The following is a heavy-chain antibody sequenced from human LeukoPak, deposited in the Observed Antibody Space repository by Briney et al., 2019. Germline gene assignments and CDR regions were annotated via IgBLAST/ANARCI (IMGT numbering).Heavy chain of an antibody. CDR3: ARGTVVTDFDY. V-gene: IGHV4-59*08. CDR2: IYYSGST. Sequence: SETLSLTCTVSGGSISSYYWSWIRQPPGKGLEWIGYIYYSGSTNYNPSLKSRVTISVGTSKNQFSLKLSSVTAADTAVYYCARGTVVTDFDYWGQGTLVTVSS. J-gene: IGHJ4*02. CDR1: GGSISSYY. D-gene: IGHD4-23*01.